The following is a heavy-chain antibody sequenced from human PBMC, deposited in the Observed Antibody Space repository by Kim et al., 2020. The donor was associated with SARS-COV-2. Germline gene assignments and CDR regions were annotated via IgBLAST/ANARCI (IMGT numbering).Heavy chain of an antibody. CDR3: ARDKSSSWHEGYYYYGMDV. D-gene: IGHD6-13*01. Sequence: SETLSLTCTVSGGSVSSGSYYWSWIRQPPGKGLEWIGYIYYSGSTNYNPSLKSRVTISVDTSKNQFSLKLSSVTAADTAVYYCARDKSSSWHEGYYYYGMDVWGQGTTVTVSS. CDR2: IYYSGST. J-gene: IGHJ6*02. V-gene: IGHV4-61*01. CDR1: GGSVSSGSYY.